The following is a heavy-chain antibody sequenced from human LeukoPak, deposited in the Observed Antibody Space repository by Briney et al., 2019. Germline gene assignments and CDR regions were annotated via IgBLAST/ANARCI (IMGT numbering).Heavy chain of an antibody. CDR3: ARGKTYYDISKDAFDI. J-gene: IGHJ3*02. Sequence: SETLSLTCTVSGGSISSGGYYWSWIRQHPGKGLEWIGYIYYSGSTYYNPSLKSRVTISVDTSKNQFSLKLSSVTAADTAVYYCARGKTYYDISKDAFDIWGQGTMVTVFS. CDR2: IYYSGST. D-gene: IGHD3-22*01. V-gene: IGHV4-31*03. CDR1: GGSISSGGYY.